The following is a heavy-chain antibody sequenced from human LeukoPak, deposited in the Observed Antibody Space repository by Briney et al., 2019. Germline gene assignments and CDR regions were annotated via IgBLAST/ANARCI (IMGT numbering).Heavy chain of an antibody. V-gene: IGHV3-30*03. J-gene: IGHJ3*02. D-gene: IGHD3-9*01. Sequence: VGSLRLSCAASGFTFSSYGMHWGRQAPGKGLGWVAVISYDGSNKYYADSVKGRFTISRDNSKNTLYLQMNSLRAEDSAVYYSIRKNPLSRYFVWPPTDFDIWGKGTMVTVSS. CDR3: IRKNPLSRYFVWPPTDFDI. CDR1: GFTFSSYG. CDR2: ISYDGSNK.